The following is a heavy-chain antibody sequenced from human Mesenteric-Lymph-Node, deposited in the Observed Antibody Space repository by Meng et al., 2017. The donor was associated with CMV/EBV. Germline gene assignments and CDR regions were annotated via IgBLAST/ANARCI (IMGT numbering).Heavy chain of an antibody. CDR3: ARGTYTFYYFDH. CDR1: GFIGTTSY. CDR2: IYTGGAT. D-gene: IGHD3-10*01. J-gene: IGHJ4*02. V-gene: IGHV3-66*02. Sequence: GGSLRLSCAASGFIGTTSYMSWVRQAPGKGLEWVSVIYTGGATYYADSVKGRFTISRDNSENTLYLQMNSLRPEDTAVYFCARGTYTFYYFDHWGQGTLVTVSS.